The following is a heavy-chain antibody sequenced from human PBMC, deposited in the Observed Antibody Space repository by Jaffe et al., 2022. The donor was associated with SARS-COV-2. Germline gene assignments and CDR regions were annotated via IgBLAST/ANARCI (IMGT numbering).Heavy chain of an antibody. CDR3: ARERHIIVVVRYYMDV. V-gene: IGHV3-7*01. CDR1: GFTFSSYW. Sequence: EVQLVESGGGLVQPGGSLRLSCAASGFTFSSYWMSWVRQAPGKGLEWVANIKQDGSEKYYVDSVKGRFTISRDNAKNSLYLQMNSLRAEDTAVYYCARERHIIVVVRYYMDVWGKGTTVTVSS. CDR2: IKQDGSEK. D-gene: IGHD2-2*01. J-gene: IGHJ6*03.